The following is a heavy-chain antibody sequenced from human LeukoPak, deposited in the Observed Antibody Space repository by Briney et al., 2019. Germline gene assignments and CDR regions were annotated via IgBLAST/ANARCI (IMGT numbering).Heavy chain of an antibody. V-gene: IGHV4-39*07. D-gene: IGHD5-12*01. Sequence: SETLSLTCTASGGSISSSSYYWGWIRQPPGKGLEWIGSIYYSGSTYYNPSLKSRVTISVDTSKNQFSLKLSSVTAADTAVYYCARLYSDYETFDYWGQGTLVTVSS. CDR1: GGSISSSSYY. J-gene: IGHJ4*02. CDR2: IYYSGST. CDR3: ARLYSDYETFDY.